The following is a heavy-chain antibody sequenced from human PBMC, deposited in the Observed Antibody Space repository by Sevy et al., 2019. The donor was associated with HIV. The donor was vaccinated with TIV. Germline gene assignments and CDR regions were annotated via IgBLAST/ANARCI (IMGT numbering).Heavy chain of an antibody. D-gene: IGHD2-2*01. V-gene: IGHV4-4*07. J-gene: IGHJ6*02. Sequence: SETLSLTCTVSGGSISSYYWSWIRQPAGKGLEWIGRIYTSGSTNYNPSLKSRVTMSVDTSKNQFSLKLSSVTAADTAVYYCARGSPVVPAAMLYYYYYGMDVWGQGTTVTASS. CDR3: ARGSPVVPAAMLYYYYYGMDV. CDR1: GGSISSYY. CDR2: IYTSGST.